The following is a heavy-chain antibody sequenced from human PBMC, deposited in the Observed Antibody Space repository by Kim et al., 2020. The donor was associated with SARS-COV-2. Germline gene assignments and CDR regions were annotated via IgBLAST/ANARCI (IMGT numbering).Heavy chain of an antibody. CDR2: IDWVDDK. CDR3: ARNRGYYYGSGSSGIFDY. V-gene: IGHV2-70*01. D-gene: IGHD3-10*01. Sequence: SGPTLVNPTQTLTLTCTFSGFSLSTSGMCVSWIRQPPGKALEWLALIDWVDDKYYSTSLKTRLTISKDTSKNQVVLTMTNMDPVDTATYYCARNRGYYYGSGSSGIFDYWGQGTLVTVSS. J-gene: IGHJ4*02. CDR1: GFSLSTSGMC.